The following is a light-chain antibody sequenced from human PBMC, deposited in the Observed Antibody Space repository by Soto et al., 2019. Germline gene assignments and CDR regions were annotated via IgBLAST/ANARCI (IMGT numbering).Light chain of an antibody. Sequence: DIPMTQSPSTLSASMGDRVTITCRASQSINNWLAWYQQKPGMAPKLLIYDASNLESGVGSRFSGSGSGTEFTLTASNLQPDDFAAYYCQQYNSYSSLTFGQGTKVEIK. CDR3: QQYNSYSSLT. J-gene: IGKJ1*01. CDR1: QSINNW. CDR2: DAS. V-gene: IGKV1-5*01.